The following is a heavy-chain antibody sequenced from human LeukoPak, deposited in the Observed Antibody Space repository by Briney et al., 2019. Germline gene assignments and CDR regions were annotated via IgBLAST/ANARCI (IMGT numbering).Heavy chain of an antibody. CDR1: GFTFSSYA. Sequence: GGSLRLSCAASGFTFSSYALNWVRQAPGKGLEWVSIISASGATTYYADSVKGRFTISRDNSKNTLYLQMNSLRAEDTAVYYCAKDYYGSGSYFPHDAFDIWGQGTMVTVSS. CDR2: ISASGATT. J-gene: IGHJ3*02. D-gene: IGHD3-10*01. V-gene: IGHV3-23*01. CDR3: AKDYYGSGSYFPHDAFDI.